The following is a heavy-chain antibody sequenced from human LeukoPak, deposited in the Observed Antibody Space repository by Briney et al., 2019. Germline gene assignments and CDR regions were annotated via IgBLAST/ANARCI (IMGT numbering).Heavy chain of an antibody. Sequence: GGSLRLSCAASGFTSNTCGMHWVRQAPGKGLEWVTFIRSDGSNKYYADSVKGRFTISRDNSKNTLYLQMHSLRGEDTAVYYCAKDMAASGSVRVFDFWGQGTLVTVSS. CDR1: GFTSNTCG. D-gene: IGHD6-13*01. CDR2: IRSDGSNK. V-gene: IGHV3-30*02. J-gene: IGHJ4*02. CDR3: AKDMAASGSVRVFDF.